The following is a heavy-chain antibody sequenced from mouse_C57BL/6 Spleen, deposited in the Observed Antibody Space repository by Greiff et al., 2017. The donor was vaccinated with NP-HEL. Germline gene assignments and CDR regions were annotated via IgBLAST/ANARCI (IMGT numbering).Heavy chain of an antibody. Sequence: VQRVESGAELVRPGASVTLSCKASGYTFTDYEMHWVKQTPVHGLEWIGAIDPETGGTAYNQKFKGKAILTADKSSSTAYMELRSLTSEDSAVYYCTRDPYYAMDYWGQGTSVTVSS. V-gene: IGHV1-15*01. CDR3: TRDPYYAMDY. CDR2: IDPETGGT. CDR1: GYTFTDYE. J-gene: IGHJ4*01.